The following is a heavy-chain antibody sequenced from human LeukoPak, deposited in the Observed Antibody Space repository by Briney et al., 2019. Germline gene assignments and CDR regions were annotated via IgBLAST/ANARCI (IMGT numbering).Heavy chain of an antibody. Sequence: ASVKVSCKASGYTFTGYNMHWVRQAPGQGLEWMGWINLNSGGTKHAQKFQGWVTMTRDTSINTVYMELSRLTSDDTAVYYCARGSATTHYYYNLDVWGQGTTVTVSS. CDR1: GYTFTGYN. CDR2: INLNSGGT. D-gene: IGHD1-26*01. V-gene: IGHV1-2*04. CDR3: ARGSATTHYYYNLDV. J-gene: IGHJ6*02.